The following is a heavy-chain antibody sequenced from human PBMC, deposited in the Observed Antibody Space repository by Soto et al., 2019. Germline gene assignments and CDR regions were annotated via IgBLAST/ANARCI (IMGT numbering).Heavy chain of an antibody. CDR3: ARGRPEDY. V-gene: IGHV3-48*01. J-gene: IGHJ4*02. CDR2: ISSTSSVI. CDR1: GFTFSTYT. Sequence: AGGSLRLSCAASGFTFSTYTMIWVRQAPGKGLECVSYISSTSSVIYYADTVQGRFTISRDNAKNSLFLQMDSLTAVDTAVYYCARGRPEDYWGQGTLVTVS.